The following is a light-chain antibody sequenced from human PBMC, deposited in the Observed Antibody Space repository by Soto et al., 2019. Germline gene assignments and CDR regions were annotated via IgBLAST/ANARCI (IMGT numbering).Light chain of an antibody. CDR3: QQRSDWLT. Sequence: TQSPSSLSASVGHRVTITCQASQSVSNYLAWYQQKPGQAPRLLIYDASYRATGVPARFSGGGSGTEFTLSISGLQPEDFAVYYCQQRSDWLTFGGGTKVDI. J-gene: IGKJ4*01. CDR2: DAS. V-gene: IGKV3-11*01. CDR1: QSVSNY.